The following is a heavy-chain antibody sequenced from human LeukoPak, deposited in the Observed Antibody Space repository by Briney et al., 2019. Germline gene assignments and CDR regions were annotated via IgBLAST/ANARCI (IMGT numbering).Heavy chain of an antibody. CDR2: IKQDGSEK. V-gene: IGHV3-7*01. Sequence: PGGSLRLSCTASGLTFSTYWMTWVRQAPGKGLEWVANIKQDGSEKNYVDSVKGRFTISRDNAKNSLYLQMNSLRVEDTAVYYCAGGIAMVRGGDVWGKGTTVTVSS. CDR1: GLTFSTYW. CDR3: AGGIAMVRGGDV. J-gene: IGHJ6*04. D-gene: IGHD3-10*01.